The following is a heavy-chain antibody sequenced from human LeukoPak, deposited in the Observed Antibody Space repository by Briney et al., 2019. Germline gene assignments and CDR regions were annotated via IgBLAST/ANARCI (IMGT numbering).Heavy chain of an antibody. V-gene: IGHV3-15*07. D-gene: IGHD3-9*01. Sequence: GGSLRLSCAASGFTFNNAWMNWVRQAPGKGLEWVGRIKSKTDGGTTDYAAPVKGRFTISRDDSKNTLYLQMNSLKTEDTAVYYCTTEGDYYDILTGYFENQYYYGMDVWGQGTTVTVSS. CDR2: IKSKTDGGTT. CDR1: GFTFNNAW. CDR3: TTEGDYYDILTGYFENQYYYGMDV. J-gene: IGHJ6*02.